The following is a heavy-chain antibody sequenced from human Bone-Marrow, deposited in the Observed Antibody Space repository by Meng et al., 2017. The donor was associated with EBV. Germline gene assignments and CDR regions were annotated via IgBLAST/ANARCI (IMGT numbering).Heavy chain of an antibody. D-gene: IGHD2-2*03. CDR1: GYIFNRHG. Sequence: QVQLVQSGAEGEKPGASVTLSCKHSGYIFNRHGVPWVRQAPGQGLEWMGWISTYNGNTNYAQKFQGRVTMTTDTSTSTVYLELRSLRSDDTAVYFCARGGYCVSTSCAHFDYWGQGTLVTVSS. CDR3: ARGGYCVSTSCAHFDY. J-gene: IGHJ4*02. V-gene: IGHV1-18*01. CDR2: ISTYNGNT.